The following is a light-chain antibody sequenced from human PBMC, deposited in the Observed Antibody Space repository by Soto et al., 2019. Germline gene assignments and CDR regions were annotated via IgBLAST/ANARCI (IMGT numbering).Light chain of an antibody. CDR3: CSYAGSFSVI. J-gene: IGLJ2*01. Sequence: QSALTQSASVSGSPGQSITISCTGTHSDVGSYNLVSWYQQHPGKAPKLIIYEDSKRPSGVSNRFSGSKSGYTASLTISGLEAEDEADYYCCSYAGSFSVIFGGGTKVTVL. CDR2: EDS. CDR1: HSDVGSYNL. V-gene: IGLV2-23*01.